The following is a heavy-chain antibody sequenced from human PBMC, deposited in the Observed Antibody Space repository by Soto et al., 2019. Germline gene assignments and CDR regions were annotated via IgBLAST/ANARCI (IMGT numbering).Heavy chain of an antibody. D-gene: IGHD3-22*01. CDR2: ISYDGNNK. CDR3: ARQYRYDVTGYPHYFDY. CDR1: GFTLTSHP. J-gene: IGHJ4*02. V-gene: IGHV3-30*04. Sequence: VQLVESGGGVVQPGRSLRLSCAASGFTLTSHPMHWVRQAPGKGLEWVAVISYDGNNKYYAVSVEGRFTISRDTSKNRLFLQMNSLKPEDTATYYCARQYRYDVTGYPHYFDYWGQGALVTVSS.